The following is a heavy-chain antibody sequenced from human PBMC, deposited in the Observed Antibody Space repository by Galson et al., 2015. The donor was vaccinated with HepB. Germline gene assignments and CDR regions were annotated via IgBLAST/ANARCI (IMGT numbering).Heavy chain of an antibody. CDR2: INQDGGEK. Sequence: SLRLSCAASGFTFSGYWMSWVRQAPGKGLEWVANINQDGGEKYYVDSVKGRFTISRDNAKNSLYLQMNSLRVEDTAVYYCARDLKDYYESSGSWDYWGQGTLVTVSS. V-gene: IGHV3-7*03. D-gene: IGHD3-22*01. CDR1: GFTFSGYW. J-gene: IGHJ4*02. CDR3: ARDLKDYYESSGSWDY.